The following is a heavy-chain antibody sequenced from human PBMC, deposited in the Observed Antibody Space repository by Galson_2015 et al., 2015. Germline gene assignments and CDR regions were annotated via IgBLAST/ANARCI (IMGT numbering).Heavy chain of an antibody. J-gene: IGHJ6*03. CDR1: GGSISSSNW. V-gene: IGHV4-4*02. CDR2: IYHSGST. Sequence: LSLTCAVSGGSISSSNWWSWVRQPPGKGLEWIGEIYHSGSTNYNPSLKSRVTISVDKSKNQFSLKLSSVTAADTAVYYCARVAGACSGGSCYNYYMDVWGKGTTVTVSS. CDR3: ARVAGACSGGSCYNYYMDV. D-gene: IGHD2-15*01.